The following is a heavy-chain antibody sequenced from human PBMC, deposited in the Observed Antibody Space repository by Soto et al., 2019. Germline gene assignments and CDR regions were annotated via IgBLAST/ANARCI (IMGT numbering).Heavy chain of an antibody. CDR3: AREGSSFFDY. CDR1: GGSISSYY. V-gene: IGHV4-59*01. CDR2: IYYSGST. D-gene: IGHD6-13*01. Sequence: SETLSLTCTVSGGSISSYYWSWIRQPPGKGLEWIGYIYYSGSTNYNPSLKSRVTISVDTSKNQFSLKLSSVTAADTAVYYCAREGSSFFDYWGQGTLVTSPQ. J-gene: IGHJ4*02.